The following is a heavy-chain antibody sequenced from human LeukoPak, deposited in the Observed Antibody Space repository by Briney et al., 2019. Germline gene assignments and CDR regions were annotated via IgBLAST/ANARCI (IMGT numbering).Heavy chain of an antibody. CDR1: GGTFSSYA. Sequence: EASVKVSCKASGGTFSSYAISWVRQAPGQGLEWMGGIIPIFGTANYAQKFRGRVTITADESTSTAYMELSSLRSEDTAVYYCARDKFDIVVVPAASRSDAFDIWGQGTMVTVSS. V-gene: IGHV1-69*01. D-gene: IGHD2-2*01. J-gene: IGHJ3*02. CDR2: IIPIFGTA. CDR3: ARDKFDIVVVPAASRSDAFDI.